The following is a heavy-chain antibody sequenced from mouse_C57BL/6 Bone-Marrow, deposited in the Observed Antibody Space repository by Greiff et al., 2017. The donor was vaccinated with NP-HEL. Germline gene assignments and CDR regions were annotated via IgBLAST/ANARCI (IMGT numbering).Heavy chain of an antibody. CDR1: GYTFTSYW. Sequence: QVQLKQPGAELVKPGASVKLSCKASGYTFTSYWMQWVKQRPGQGLEWIGEIDPSDSYTNYNQKFKGKATLTVDTSSSTAYMQLSSLTSEDSAVYYCARGDYYGSSPFAYWGQGTLGTVSA. D-gene: IGHD1-1*01. CDR3: ARGDYYGSSPFAY. V-gene: IGHV1-50*01. CDR2: IDPSDSYT. J-gene: IGHJ3*01.